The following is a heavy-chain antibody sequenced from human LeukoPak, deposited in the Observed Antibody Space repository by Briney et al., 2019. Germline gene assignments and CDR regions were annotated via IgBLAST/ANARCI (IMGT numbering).Heavy chain of an antibody. CDR3: ARTRSNYDSSGYINYFDY. CDR1: GGSISSYY. V-gene: IGHV4-59*01. D-gene: IGHD3-22*01. J-gene: IGHJ4*02. Sequence: KTSETLSLTCTVSGGSISSYYWSWIRQPPGKGLEWIGYIYYSGSTNYNPSLKSRVTISVDTSKNQFSLKLSSVTAADTAVYYCARTRSNYDSSGYINYFDYWGQGTLVTVSS. CDR2: IYYSGST.